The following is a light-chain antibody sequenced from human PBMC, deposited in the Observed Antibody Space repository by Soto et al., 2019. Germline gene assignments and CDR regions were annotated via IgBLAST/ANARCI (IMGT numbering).Light chain of an antibody. CDR1: QSVSSN. CDR3: QQYNDWPIT. V-gene: IGKV3-15*01. CDR2: GAS. Sequence: EVVLTQSPATLSMSPGDSATLSCRASQSVSSNFAWYHQKPGQAPRLLIYGASTRATGIPARFSGSGSGTEFTLTISRLQSEDFAVYYCQQYNDWPITFGQGTRLEIK. J-gene: IGKJ5*01.